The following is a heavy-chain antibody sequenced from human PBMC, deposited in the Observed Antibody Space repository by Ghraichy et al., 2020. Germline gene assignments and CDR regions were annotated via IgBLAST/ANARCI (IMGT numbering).Heavy chain of an antibody. V-gene: IGHV3-7*01. D-gene: IGHD6-13*01. J-gene: IGHJ4*02. CDR2: INQDGNAE. CDR1: GFTFSKFW. Sequence: GGSLRLSCVASGFTFSKFWMTWLRQTPGKGLEWVANINQDGNAESYVDSVKGRFTISRDNAKNSLYLQMNGLSADDTAVYYCAKDLPDAGIQPFDYWGQGTLVSVSS. CDR3: AKDLPDAGIQPFDY.